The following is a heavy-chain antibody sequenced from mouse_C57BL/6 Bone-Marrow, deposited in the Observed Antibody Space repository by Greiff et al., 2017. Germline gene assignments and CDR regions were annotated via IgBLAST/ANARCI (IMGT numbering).Heavy chain of an antibody. D-gene: IGHD1-1*01. CDR1: GYTFTGYW. J-gene: IGHJ4*01. CDR3: ARADYYGSDAMDY. CDR2: LLPGSGST. Sequence: QVQLQQSGAELMKPGASVKLSCKATGYTFTGYWIEWVKQRPGHGLEWIGELLPGSGSTTYNAKFKGKATFTADPSSNTAYMQLSSLTTEDSAIYYCARADYYGSDAMDYWGQGTSVTVAA. V-gene: IGHV1-9*01.